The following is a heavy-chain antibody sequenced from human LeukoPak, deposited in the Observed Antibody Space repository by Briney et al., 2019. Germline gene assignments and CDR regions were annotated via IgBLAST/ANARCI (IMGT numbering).Heavy chain of an antibody. CDR3: ARDAYAGSGYYTFYVGYFDL. J-gene: IGHJ2*01. CDR1: GGSISSYY. D-gene: IGHD3-22*01. Sequence: SETLSLTCTVSGGSISSYYWSWIRQPPGKGLEWIGYIYYSGSTNYNPSLKSRVTISVDTSKNQFSLKLSSVTAADTAVYYCARDAYAGSGYYTFYVGYFDLWGRGTLVTVSS. V-gene: IGHV4-59*01. CDR2: IYYSGST.